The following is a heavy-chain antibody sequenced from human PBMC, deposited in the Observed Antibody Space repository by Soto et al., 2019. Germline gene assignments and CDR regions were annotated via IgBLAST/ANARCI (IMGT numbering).Heavy chain of an antibody. CDR2: IYYSGST. CDR3: ARDVVAATGAAWFDP. CDR1: GGSISSGGYY. Sequence: QVQLQESGPGLVKPSQTLSLTCTVSGGSISSGGYYWSWIRQHPGKGLEWIGYIYYSGSTYYNPSLNSRVTISVDTSKNQFSLKLSSVTAADTAVYYCARDVVAATGAAWFDPWGQGTLVTVSS. D-gene: IGHD2-15*01. V-gene: IGHV4-31*03. J-gene: IGHJ5*02.